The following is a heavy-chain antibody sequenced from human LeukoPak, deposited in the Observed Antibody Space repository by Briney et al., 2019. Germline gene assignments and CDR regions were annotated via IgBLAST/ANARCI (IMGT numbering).Heavy chain of an antibody. CDR3: ARIRGYNYGFFDY. CDR2: IDSDGSST. J-gene: IGHJ4*02. CDR1: GFSFSSHW. V-gene: IGHV3-74*01. D-gene: IGHD5-18*01. Sequence: GGSLRLSCAASGFSFSSHWMHWVRQVPGKGLVWVSRIDSDGSSTSYADPVKGRFTISRDNTKNTLYLEMNSLRAEDTALYYCARIRGYNYGFFDYWSQGTLVTVSS.